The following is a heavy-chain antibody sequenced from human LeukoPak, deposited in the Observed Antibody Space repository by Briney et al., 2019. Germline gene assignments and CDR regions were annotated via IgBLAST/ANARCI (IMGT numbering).Heavy chain of an antibody. CDR1: GYTFIGYY. CDR2: INPHNGGT. J-gene: IGHJ4*02. D-gene: IGHD6-19*01. CDR3: ARRAGMTVAGTALDY. Sequence: GASVTVSCKASGYTFIGYYMHWVRQAPGQGLEWMGRINPHNGGTNYAQRFQGRVTMTRDTSISTAYMELNSLRSGDTAVYYCARRAGMTVAGTALDYWGQGTLVTVSS. V-gene: IGHV1-2*06.